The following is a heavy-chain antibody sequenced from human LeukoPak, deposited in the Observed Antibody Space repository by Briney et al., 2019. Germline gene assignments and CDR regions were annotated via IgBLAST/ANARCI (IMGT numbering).Heavy chain of an antibody. J-gene: IGHJ4*02. D-gene: IGHD3-22*01. CDR1: GFTFSSYA. V-gene: IGHV3-53*01. CDR3: ARAPYYYDSSGYYYDY. CDR2: IYSGGST. Sequence: GGSLRLSCAASGFTFSSYAMSWARQAPGKGLEWISVIYSGGSTYYADSVKGRFTISRDNSKNTLYLQMNSLRAEDTAVYYCARAPYYYDSSGYYYDYWGQGTLVTVSS.